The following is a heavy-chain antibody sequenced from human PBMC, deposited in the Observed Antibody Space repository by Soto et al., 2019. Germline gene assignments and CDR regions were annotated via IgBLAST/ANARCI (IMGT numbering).Heavy chain of an antibody. CDR1: GYTFTSYD. J-gene: IGHJ4*02. CDR3: ARDKVVGATGN. Sequence: QVQPVQSGAEVKQPGASVKVSCKASGYTFTSYDISWVRQATGQGLEWMGWMNPNSGNTVYAQKFQGRVTMTRNTSISTAYMELSSLRSDDTAVYYCARDKVVGATGNWGQGTLVTVSS. CDR2: MNPNSGNT. V-gene: IGHV1-8*01. D-gene: IGHD1-1*01.